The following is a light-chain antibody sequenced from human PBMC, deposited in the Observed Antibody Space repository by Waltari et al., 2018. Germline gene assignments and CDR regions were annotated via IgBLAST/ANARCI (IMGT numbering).Light chain of an antibody. J-gene: IGKJ1*01. CDR2: GAS. V-gene: IGKV3-20*01. CDR3: QHYVRLPVT. Sequence: KATLSCRASQSVGRTLTWYQQKPGQAPRLLIYGASSRATDIPDRFCGSGSGTDFSLTISRLEPEDFAVYYCQHYVRLPVTFGQGTKVEIK. CDR1: QSVGRT.